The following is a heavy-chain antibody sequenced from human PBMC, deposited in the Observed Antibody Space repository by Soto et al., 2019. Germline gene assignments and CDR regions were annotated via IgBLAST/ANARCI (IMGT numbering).Heavy chain of an antibody. D-gene: IGHD3-3*01. CDR3: AKDVGIRKGEPYYDFWSGYREGALDV. J-gene: IGHJ6*04. CDR1: GFTFSSYA. V-gene: IGHV3-23*01. CDR2: ISGSGGST. Sequence: GGSLRLSCAASGFTFSSYAMSWVRQAPGKGLEWVSAISGSGGSTYYADSGKGRFTNSRDNSKNTLYLQMNSLRAEDTAVYYCAKDVGIRKGEPYYDFWSGYREGALDVWGKGTTVTVSS.